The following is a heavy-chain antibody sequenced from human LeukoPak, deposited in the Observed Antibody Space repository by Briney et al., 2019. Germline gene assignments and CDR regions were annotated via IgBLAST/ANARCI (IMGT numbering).Heavy chain of an antibody. CDR3: ARGPYYDILTGHPYYFDY. J-gene: IGHJ4*02. V-gene: IGHV1-2*04. D-gene: IGHD3-9*01. CDR1: GYTFTGYY. Sequence: GASVKVSCKASGYTFTGYYMHWVRQAPGQGLEWMGWINPNSGGTNHAQKFQGWVTMTRDTSISTAYMEPSRLRSDDTAVYYCARGPYYDILTGHPYYFDYWGQGTLVTVSS. CDR2: INPNSGGT.